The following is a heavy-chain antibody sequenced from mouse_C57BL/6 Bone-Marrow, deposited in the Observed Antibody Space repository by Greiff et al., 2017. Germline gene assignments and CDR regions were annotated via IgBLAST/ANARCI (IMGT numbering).Heavy chain of an antibody. Sequence: QVQLQQSGAELARPGASVKMSCKASGYTFTSYTLHWVKQRPGQGLEWIGYFNPSSGYTKYNQKFKDKATLTADKSSSTTYMQLSSLTSKDSAVYFCERFGGSSYRGYWCFDVWGTGTTVTVSS. J-gene: IGHJ1*03. CDR2: FNPSSGYT. CDR3: ERFGGSSYRGYWCFDV. CDR1: GYTFTSYT. D-gene: IGHD1-1*01. V-gene: IGHV1-4*01.